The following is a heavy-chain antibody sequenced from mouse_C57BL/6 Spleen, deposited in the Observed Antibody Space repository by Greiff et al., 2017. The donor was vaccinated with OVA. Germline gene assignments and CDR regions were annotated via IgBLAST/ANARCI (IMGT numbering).Heavy chain of an antibody. V-gene: IGHV5-9*01. Sequence: EVMLVESGGGLVKPGGSLKLSCAASGFTFSSYTMSWVRQTPEKRLEWVATISGGGGNTYYPDSVKGRFTISRDNAKNTLYLQMSSLRAEDTALYYCARQGYDGYYGAMDYWGQGTSVTVSS. CDR3: ARQGYDGYYGAMDY. J-gene: IGHJ4*01. CDR2: ISGGGGNT. CDR1: GFTFSSYT. D-gene: IGHD2-3*01.